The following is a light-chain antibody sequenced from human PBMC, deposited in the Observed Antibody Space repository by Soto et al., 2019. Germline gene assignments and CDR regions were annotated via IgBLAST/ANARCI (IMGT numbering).Light chain of an antibody. CDR3: QQHAASPRT. CDR1: QSIGNNY. V-gene: IGKV3-20*01. J-gene: IGKJ1*01. CDR2: GAS. Sequence: EIVLTQSPGTLSLSPRERATLSCRASQSIGNNYLAWYQHKPGQAPRLLINGASNRAPGIPDRFSGSGSGTDFTLTIRRLEPEDFAIYYCQQHAASPRTFGQGTQVEVK.